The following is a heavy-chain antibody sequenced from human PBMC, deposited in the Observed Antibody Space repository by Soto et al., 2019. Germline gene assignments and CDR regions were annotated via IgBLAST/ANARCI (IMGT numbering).Heavy chain of an antibody. J-gene: IGHJ4*02. CDR1: GFTFSSFA. D-gene: IGHD2-2*01. V-gene: IGHV3-23*01. Sequence: GGSLRLSCAASGFTFSSFAINWVRQAPGKGLQWVSAISGSGRATYYADSVKGRFTISRDNSKDTLFLQMNSLRAEDTALYYCAKGPGYCDTNSCLNYFDLRGQGTLVTVSS. CDR3: AKGPGYCDTNSCLNYFDL. CDR2: ISGSGRAT.